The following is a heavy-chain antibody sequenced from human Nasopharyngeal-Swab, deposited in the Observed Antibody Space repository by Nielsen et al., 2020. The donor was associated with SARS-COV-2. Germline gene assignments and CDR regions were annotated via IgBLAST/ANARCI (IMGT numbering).Heavy chain of an antibody. CDR1: GFTFSSYS. V-gene: IGHV3-21*01. CDR3: ADISYSSIDY. D-gene: IGHD6-19*01. CDR2: ISSSSSYI. J-gene: IGHJ4*02. Sequence: GGSLRLSCAASGFTFSSYSMNWVRQAPGKGLEWVSSISSSSSYIYYADSVKGRFTISRDNAKDSLYLQMNSLRAEDTAVYYGADISYSSIDYWGQGTLVTVSS.